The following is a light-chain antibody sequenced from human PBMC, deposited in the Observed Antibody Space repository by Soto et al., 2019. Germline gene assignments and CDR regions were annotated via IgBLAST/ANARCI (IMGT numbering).Light chain of an antibody. CDR3: ATWDDSLNGPV. V-gene: IGLV1-36*01. Sequence: QSVLTQPPSVSEAPRQRVTISCSGSSSNIGNNAVNWYQQFPGKAPKLLIYYDDLLPSGVSDRFSGSESGTSASLAISGLQSEDEADYYCATWDDSLNGPVFGGGTKVTVL. CDR2: YDD. J-gene: IGLJ2*01. CDR1: SSNIGNNA.